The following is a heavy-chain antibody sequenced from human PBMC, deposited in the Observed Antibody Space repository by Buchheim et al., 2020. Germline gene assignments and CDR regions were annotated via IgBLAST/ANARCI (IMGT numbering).Heavy chain of an antibody. CDR1: GFTFSSYA. D-gene: IGHD1-14*01. V-gene: IGHV3-23*01. CDR3: AANHHNPRESQAFDY. J-gene: IGHJ4*02. CDR2: ISGSGGST. Sequence: EVQLLESGGGLVQPGGSLRLSCAASGFTFSSYAMSWVRQAPGKGLEWVSAISGSGGSTYYADSVKGRVTISRENSKNTLSLQMNSLRAEDTAVYYCAANHHNPRESQAFDYWGQGTL.